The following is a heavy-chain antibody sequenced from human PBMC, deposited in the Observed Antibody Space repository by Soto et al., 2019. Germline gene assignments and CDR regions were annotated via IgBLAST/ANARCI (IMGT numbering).Heavy chain of an antibody. CDR3: ARGGYDFWSGYPPDYYYGMDV. V-gene: IGHV1-8*01. CDR1: GYTFTSYD. J-gene: IGHJ6*02. D-gene: IGHD3-3*01. CDR2: MNPNSGNT. Sequence: ASVKXSCKASGYTFTSYDINWVRQATGQGLEWMGWMNPNSGNTGYAQKFQGRVTMTRNTSISTAYMELSSLRSEDTAVYYCARGGYDFWSGYPPDYYYGMDVWGQGTTVTVSS.